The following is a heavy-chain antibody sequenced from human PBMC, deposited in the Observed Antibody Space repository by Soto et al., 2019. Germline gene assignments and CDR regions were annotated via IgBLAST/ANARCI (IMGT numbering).Heavy chain of an antibody. D-gene: IGHD4-17*01. CDR3: ARTLYGDNVDY. Sequence: QVQLVQSGAEVKKPGASVKVSCKASGYTSTSYVINWGRKATGKGLEWMGWMNPNSGNTGYAQKFQGRVTMTRNTSISTAYMELSSLRSEDTAVYYCARTLYGDNVDYWGQGTLVTVSS. J-gene: IGHJ4*02. V-gene: IGHV1-8*01. CDR2: MNPNSGNT. CDR1: GYTSTSYV.